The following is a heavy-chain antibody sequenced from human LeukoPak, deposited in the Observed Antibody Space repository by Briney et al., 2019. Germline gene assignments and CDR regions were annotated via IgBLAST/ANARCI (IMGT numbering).Heavy chain of an antibody. CDR2: IKHDGSEE. D-gene: IGHD3-10*01. CDR3: XXDXXXXYGYNYDYYGMDV. J-gene: IGHJ6*02. CDR1: GFTFSSYW. V-gene: IGHV3-7*01. Sequence: PGGSLRLSCAASGFTFSSYWMTWVRQAPGKGLEWVANIKHDGSEEYYVESLKGRFTISRDNAKSSLYLQMNSLRAEDTAVYYXXXDXXXXYGYNYDYYGMDVWGQGTTVTVSS.